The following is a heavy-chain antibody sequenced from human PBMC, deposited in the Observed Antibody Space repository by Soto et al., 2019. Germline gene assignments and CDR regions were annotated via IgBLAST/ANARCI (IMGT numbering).Heavy chain of an antibody. J-gene: IGHJ6*02. CDR3: ARDPNHSYESYYYGMDV. CDR2: ISSSGSTI. Sequence: PGGSLRLSCAASGFTFSDYYMSWIRQAPGKGLEWVSYISSSGSTIYYADSVKGRFTISRDNAKNSLYLQMNSLRAEDTAVYYCARDPNHSYESYYYGMDVWGQGTTVTVSS. D-gene: IGHD3-3*01. CDR1: GFTFSDYY. V-gene: IGHV3-11*01.